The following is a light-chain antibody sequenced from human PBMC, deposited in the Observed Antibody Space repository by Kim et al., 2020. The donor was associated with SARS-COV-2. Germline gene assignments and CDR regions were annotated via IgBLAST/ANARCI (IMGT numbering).Light chain of an antibody. CDR3: SSYGGSNNYV. V-gene: IGLV2-8*01. Sequence: GQSVTIACTGTSGDVGGYNYVSWYQQHPGKAPKLMIYEVSKRPSGVPDRFSGSKSGNTASLTVSGLQAEDEADYYCSSYGGSNNYVFGTGTKVTVL. CDR1: SGDVGGYNY. CDR2: EVS. J-gene: IGLJ1*01.